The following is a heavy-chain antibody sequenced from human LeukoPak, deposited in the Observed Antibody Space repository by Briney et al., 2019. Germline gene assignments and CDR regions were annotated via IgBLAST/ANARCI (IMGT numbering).Heavy chain of an antibody. J-gene: IGHJ5*02. CDR3: ARGGYYGSGNDFRFDP. Sequence: SETLSLTCTVSGGSISSSYWSWIRQPPGKGLEYIGYISYSGSTNYNPSLTSRVTISVDTSKNQFSLKLSSVTAADTAVYYCARGGYYGSGNDFRFDPWGQGTLVTVSS. CDR2: ISYSGST. D-gene: IGHD3-10*01. CDR1: GGSISSSY. V-gene: IGHV4-59*01.